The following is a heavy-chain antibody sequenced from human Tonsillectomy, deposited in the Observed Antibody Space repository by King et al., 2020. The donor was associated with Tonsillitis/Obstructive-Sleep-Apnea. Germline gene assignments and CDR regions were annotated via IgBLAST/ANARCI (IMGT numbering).Heavy chain of an antibody. V-gene: IGHV3-21*01. Sequence: VKLVESGGGLVKPGGSLRLSCAASGFTFSSYSMNWVRQAPGKGLEWVSSISSSSSYIYYADSVKGRFTISRDNAKNSLYLQMNSLRAEDTAVYYCARSGYCTGGVCLNWFDPWGQGTLVTVSS. CDR2: ISSSSSYI. D-gene: IGHD2-8*02. CDR1: GFTFSSYS. J-gene: IGHJ5*02. CDR3: ARSGYCTGGVCLNWFDP.